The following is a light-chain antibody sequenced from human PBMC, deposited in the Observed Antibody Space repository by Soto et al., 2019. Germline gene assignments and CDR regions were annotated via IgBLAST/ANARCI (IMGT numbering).Light chain of an antibody. Sequence: IVMTHSPVTLSVSPGERATLSFRASQSVSSNLAWYQQKPFQAPRLLIYGASNRATGIPARFSGSGSGTDFTLTISSLEPEDFAVYYCQQRSNWPSITFGQGTRLEIK. CDR1: QSVSSN. CDR3: QQRSNWPSIT. CDR2: GAS. V-gene: IGKV3-11*01. J-gene: IGKJ5*01.